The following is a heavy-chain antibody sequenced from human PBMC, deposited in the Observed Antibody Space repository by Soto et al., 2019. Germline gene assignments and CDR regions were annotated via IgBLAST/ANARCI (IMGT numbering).Heavy chain of an antibody. CDR3: ARDSASDSSGYYMSDYYYYGMDV. CDR2: IIPIFGTA. CDR1: GGTFSSYA. J-gene: IGHJ6*04. V-gene: IGHV1-69*13. Sequence: SVKVSCKASGGTFSSYAISWVRQAPGQGLEWMGGIIPIFGTANYAQKFQGRVTITADESTSTAYMELSSLRSEDTAVYYCARDSASDSSGYYMSDYYYYGMDVWGKGTTVTVSS. D-gene: IGHD3-22*01.